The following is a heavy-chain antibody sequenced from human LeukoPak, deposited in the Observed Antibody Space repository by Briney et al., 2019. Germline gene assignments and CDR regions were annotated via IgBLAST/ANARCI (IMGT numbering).Heavy chain of an antibody. D-gene: IGHD3-22*01. CDR2: ISAYNGNT. Sequence: GASVKVSCKASGYTFTSYGISWVRQAPGQGLEWMGWISAYNGNTNYAQKLQGSVTMTTDTSTSTAYMELRSLRSDDTAVYYCARDRYYDATGQVDYWGQGTLVTVSS. CDR1: GYTFTSYG. J-gene: IGHJ4*02. V-gene: IGHV1-18*01. CDR3: ARDRYYDATGQVDY.